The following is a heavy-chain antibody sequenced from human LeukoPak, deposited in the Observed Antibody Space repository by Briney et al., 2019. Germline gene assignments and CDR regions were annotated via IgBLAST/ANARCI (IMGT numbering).Heavy chain of an antibody. J-gene: IGHJ5*02. D-gene: IGHD3/OR15-3a*01. Sequence: PGGSLRLSCAASGFTFSDYAMMWVRQAPGKGLEWVSTVVASYEGTFYANSVKGRFTISRDNSKSTLYMQMNSLRAEDTAVYYCAKGKAGGLVDLFDPWGQGTLVTVSS. CDR1: GFTFSDYA. V-gene: IGHV3-23*01. CDR3: AKGKAGGLVDLFDP. CDR2: VVASYEGT.